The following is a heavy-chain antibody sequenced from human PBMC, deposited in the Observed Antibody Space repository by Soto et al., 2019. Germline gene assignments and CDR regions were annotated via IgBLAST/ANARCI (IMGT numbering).Heavy chain of an antibody. CDR2: INHSGTT. CDR3: GSAAYGMYG. D-gene: IGHD6-25*01. CDR1: GGSISSSNW. V-gene: IGHV4-4*01. J-gene: IGHJ6*02. Sequence: SQTLSLTCAVSGGSISSSNWWTWFRQPPEKGLEWIGEINHSGTTNSNPSLKSRVTISVDKSKNQFSLKLTSVTAVDTGRYCCGSAAYGMYGWGQGSTVSVSS.